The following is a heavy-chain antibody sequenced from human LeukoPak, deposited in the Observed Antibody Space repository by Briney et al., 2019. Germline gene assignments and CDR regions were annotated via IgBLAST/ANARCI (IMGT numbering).Heavy chain of an antibody. J-gene: IGHJ4*02. D-gene: IGHD1-26*01. V-gene: IGHV1-69*01. CDR1: GGTFSSYA. Sequence: ASVKVSCKASGGTFSSYAISWVRQAPGQGLGWMGGIIPIFGTANYAQKFQGRVTITADESTSTAYMELSSLRSEDTAVYYCARYSGSYWTFDYWGQGTLVTVSS. CDR3: ARYSGSYWTFDY. CDR2: IIPIFGTA.